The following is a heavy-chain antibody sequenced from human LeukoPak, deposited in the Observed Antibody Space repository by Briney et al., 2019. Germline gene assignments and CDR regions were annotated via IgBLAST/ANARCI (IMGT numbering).Heavy chain of an antibody. CDR3: ARHRARPSITIMSYYYYGMDV. J-gene: IGHJ6*02. D-gene: IGHD3-3*01. V-gene: IGHV3-23*01. CDR2: ISGSGGST. Sequence: GGSLRLSCAASGFTFSSYAMSWVRQAPGKGLEWVSAISGSGGSTYYADSVKGRFTISRDNSKNTLYLQMNSLRAEDTAVYYCARHRARPSITIMSYYYYGMDVWGQGTTVTVSS. CDR1: GFTFSSYA.